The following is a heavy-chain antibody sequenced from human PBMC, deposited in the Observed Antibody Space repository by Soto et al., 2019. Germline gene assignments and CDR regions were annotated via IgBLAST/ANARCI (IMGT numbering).Heavy chain of an antibody. J-gene: IGHJ5*02. V-gene: IGHV4-61*01. CDR2: IYYSGST. CDR1: GGSVSSGSYY. D-gene: IGHD3-3*01. Sequence: PSETLSLTCTVSGGSVSSGSYYWSWIRQSPGKGLEWIGYIYYSGSTNYNPSLKSRVTISVDTSKNQFSLKLSSVTAADTAVYYRARGDYDFWSGYTNWFDPWGQGTLVTVSS. CDR3: ARGDYDFWSGYTNWFDP.